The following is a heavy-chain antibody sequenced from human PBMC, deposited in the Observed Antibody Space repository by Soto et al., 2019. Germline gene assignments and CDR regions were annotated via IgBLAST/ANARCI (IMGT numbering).Heavy chain of an antibody. J-gene: IGHJ4*02. Sequence: EVQLLESGGGLVQPGGSLRLSCVGSGFFFSSYTMTWVRQAPGKGLEWVSSFSATSENTYYADSARGRFTISRDNSKNTLFLQINSLTAEDTAMYYCAKARDQQWVRLPFDYWGQGILVIVSS. CDR3: AKARDQQWVRLPFDY. V-gene: IGHV3-23*01. D-gene: IGHD6-19*01. CDR2: FSATSENT. CDR1: GFFFSSYT.